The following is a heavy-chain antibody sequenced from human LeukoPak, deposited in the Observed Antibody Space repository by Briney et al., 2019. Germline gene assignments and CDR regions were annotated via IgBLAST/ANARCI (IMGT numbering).Heavy chain of an antibody. D-gene: IGHD4-17*01. J-gene: IGHJ4*02. Sequence: PGGSLRLSCAASEFTFSSYAMSWVRQAPGKGLEWVSAISGSGGSTYYADSVKGRFTISRDNAKNSLYLQMNSLRAEDTAVYYCARGIGGDYGDYWGQGTLVTVSS. CDR2: ISGSGGST. V-gene: IGHV3-23*01. CDR1: EFTFSSYA. CDR3: ARGIGGDYGDY.